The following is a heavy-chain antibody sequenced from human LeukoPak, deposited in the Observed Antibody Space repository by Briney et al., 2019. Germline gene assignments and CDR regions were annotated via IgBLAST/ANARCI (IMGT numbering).Heavy chain of an antibody. CDR2: ISGSGGST. D-gene: IGHD4-17*01. Sequence: PGGSLRLSCAASGFTFSSYAMSWVRQAPGKGLEWVSAISGSGGSTYYADSVKGRFTISRDNSKSTLYLQMNSLRAEDTAVYYCAKERIDDYGGNLAYWGQGTLVTVSS. J-gene: IGHJ4*02. V-gene: IGHV3-23*01. CDR3: AKERIDDYGGNLAY. CDR1: GFTFSSYA.